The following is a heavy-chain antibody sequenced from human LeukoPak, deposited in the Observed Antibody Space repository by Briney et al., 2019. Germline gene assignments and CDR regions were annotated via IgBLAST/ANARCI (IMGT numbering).Heavy chain of an antibody. V-gene: IGHV3-66*01. J-gene: IGHJ5*02. D-gene: IGHD3-22*01. Sequence: PGGSLRLSCTASGFTFSRCTMNWVRQTPGKGLEWVSFIYSGGSTQYSDSVKGRFTISRDNSKNTLYLQMNSLRAEDTAVYYCARDLGQYYDTSDNWFDPWGQGTLVTVSS. CDR3: ARDLGQYYDTSDNWFDP. CDR2: IYSGGST. CDR1: GFTFSRCT.